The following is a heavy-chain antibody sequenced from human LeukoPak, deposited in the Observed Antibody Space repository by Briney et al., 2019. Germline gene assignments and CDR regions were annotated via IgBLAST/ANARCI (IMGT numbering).Heavy chain of an antibody. J-gene: IGHJ6*03. CDR2: IYYSGST. V-gene: IGHV4-59*01. Sequence: SETLSPTCTVSGGSISSYYWSWIRKPPGKGLEWLGYIYYSGSTNYNPSLKSRVTISVDTSKNQVSLKLSSVTAADTAVYYCASTISNYDFWSGYYSPGGYYYYYMDVWGKGTTVTVS. CDR1: GGSISSYY. CDR3: ASTISNYDFWSGYYSPGGYYYYYMDV. D-gene: IGHD3-3*01.